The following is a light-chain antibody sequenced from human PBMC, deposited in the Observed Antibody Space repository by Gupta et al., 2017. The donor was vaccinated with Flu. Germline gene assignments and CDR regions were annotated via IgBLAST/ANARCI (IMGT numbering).Light chain of an antibody. CDR2: EVS. CDR1: SSDVGGYNY. Sequence: QFALTQHSSVSCSPGLSITISCTGPSSDVGGYNYVSWYQQHPGKAPKLMIYEVSNRPSGVSNRFSGSKSGNTASLTISGLQSEDEADYYCSSYTSSSTPWVFDGGTKLTVL. J-gene: IGLJ3*02. CDR3: SSYTSSSTPWV. V-gene: IGLV2-14*01.